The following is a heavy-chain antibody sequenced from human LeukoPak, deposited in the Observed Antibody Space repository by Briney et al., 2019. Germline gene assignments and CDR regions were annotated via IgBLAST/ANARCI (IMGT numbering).Heavy chain of an antibody. D-gene: IGHD4-17*01. J-gene: IGHJ4*02. Sequence: SETLSLTCTVSGGSISSGGYYWSWIRQHPGKGLEWIGYIYYSGSTYYNPSLKSRVTISVDTSKNQFSLKLSSVTAADTAVYYCARGRGTTVTTTYLFDYWGQGTLVTVSS. CDR1: GGSISSGGYY. CDR3: ARGRGTTVTTTYLFDY. V-gene: IGHV4-31*03. CDR2: IYYSGST.